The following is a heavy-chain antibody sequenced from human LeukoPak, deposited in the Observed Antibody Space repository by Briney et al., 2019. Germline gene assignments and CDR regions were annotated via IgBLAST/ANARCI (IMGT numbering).Heavy chain of an antibody. V-gene: IGHV1-2*02. J-gene: IGHJ4*02. D-gene: IGHD2-2*01. CDR3: ARSPFGCSSTSCSPSGYSYGYGFDY. CDR2: INPNSGGT. Sequence: ASVKVSCKASGYTFTGYYMHWVRQAPGQGLEWMGWINPNSGGTNYAQKFQGRVTMTRDTSISTAYMELSRLRSDDTAVYYCARSPFGCSSTSCSPSGYSYGYGFDYWGQGTLVTVSS. CDR1: GYTFTGYY.